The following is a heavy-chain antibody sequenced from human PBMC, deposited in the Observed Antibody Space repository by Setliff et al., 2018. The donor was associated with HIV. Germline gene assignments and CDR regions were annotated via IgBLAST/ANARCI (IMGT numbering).Heavy chain of an antibody. V-gene: IGHV3-53*05. CDR1: GFGVRSNY. CDR3: VKDY. CDR2: IYRDGST. J-gene: IGHJ4*02. Sequence: PGGSLRLSCAASGFGVRSNYMSWVRQAPGKGLEWVSIIYRDGSTYYADSVRGRFTISRDNSRNTVSLQMDSLRAEDTAVYYCVKDYWGRGTLVTVSS.